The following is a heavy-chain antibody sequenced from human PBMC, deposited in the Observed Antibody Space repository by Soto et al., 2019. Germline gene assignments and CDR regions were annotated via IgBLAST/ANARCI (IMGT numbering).Heavy chain of an antibody. V-gene: IGHV3-30*18. Sequence: GGSLRLSCATSGFTFSSYGMHWVRQAPGKGLEWVEVILYDGSYQYYVYSVKGRFTISRDNSNNMLYLQMNSLRAEDTAVYYCAKVRPYCSSTSCYGVWFDYWGQGTLVTVSS. CDR1: GFTFSSYG. D-gene: IGHD2-2*01. J-gene: IGHJ4*02. CDR3: AKVRPYCSSTSCYGVWFDY. CDR2: ILYDGSYQ.